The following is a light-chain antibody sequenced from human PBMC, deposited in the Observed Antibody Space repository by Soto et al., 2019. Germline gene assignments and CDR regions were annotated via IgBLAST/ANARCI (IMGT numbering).Light chain of an antibody. CDR2: GNS. CDR3: QSYDSSLSGVYV. Sequence: QSALTQPPSVSGAPGQRVTISCTGSSSNIGAGYDVHWYQQLPGTAPKLLIYGNSNRPSGVPDRFSGSKSGTSASLAITGLQAEDEADYYCQSYDSSLSGVYVFGPGTKVTVL. V-gene: IGLV1-40*01. J-gene: IGLJ1*01. CDR1: SSNIGAGYD.